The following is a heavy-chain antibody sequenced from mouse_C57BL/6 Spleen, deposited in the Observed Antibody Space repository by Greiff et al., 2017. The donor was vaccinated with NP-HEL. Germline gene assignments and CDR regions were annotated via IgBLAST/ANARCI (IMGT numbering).Heavy chain of an antibody. CDR2: ISGGGGNT. Sequence: EVKLMESGGGLVKPGGSLKLSCAASGFTFSSYTMSWVRQTPEKRLEWVATISGGGGNTYYPDSVKGRFTISRDNAKNTLYLQMSSLRSEDTALYYCARYSAMDYRVKEPQSPSPQ. CDR3: ARYSAMDY. V-gene: IGHV5-9*01. CDR1: GFTFSSYT. J-gene: IGHJ4*01.